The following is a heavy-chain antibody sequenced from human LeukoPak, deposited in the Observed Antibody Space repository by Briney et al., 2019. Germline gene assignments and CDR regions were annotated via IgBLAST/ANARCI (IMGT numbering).Heavy chain of an antibody. J-gene: IGHJ4*02. D-gene: IGHD6-6*01. CDR1: GYTFTSYG. V-gene: IGHV1-18*01. CDR3: ARVSLSGSSSSAGMDY. Sequence: ASVKVSCKASGYTFTSYGINWVRQAPGQGLEWMGWISAYNGNTNYAQKFQGSVTMTTDTSTSIAYMELRSLRSDDTAEYYCARVSLSGSSSSAGMDYWGQGTRVTVSS. CDR2: ISAYNGNT.